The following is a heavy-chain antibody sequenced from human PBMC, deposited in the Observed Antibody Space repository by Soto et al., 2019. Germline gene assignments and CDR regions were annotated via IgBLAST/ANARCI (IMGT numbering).Heavy chain of an antibody. D-gene: IGHD3-9*01. CDR3: ERANILTGYYFVFFDV. CDR1: GGSFSAYY. J-gene: IGHJ2*01. CDR2: INHNGNS. Sequence: PSETLSLTCAASGGSFSAYYWSWIRQPPGRGLEWIGEINHNGNSNYNPALESRVTISVDTSKNQFSLKMISVTAADTAVYYCERANILTGYYFVFFDVSGRGTLVTVS. V-gene: IGHV4-34*01.